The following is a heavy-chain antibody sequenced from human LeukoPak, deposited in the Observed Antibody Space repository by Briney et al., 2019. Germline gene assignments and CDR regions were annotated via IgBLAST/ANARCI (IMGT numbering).Heavy chain of an antibody. CDR2: ISYDGRNN. V-gene: IGHV3-30*04. Sequence: GGSLRLSCAASGFTFSSYAMHWVRQAPGKGLEWVAVISYDGRNNYYADSVKGRFTISRDNAKNTLYLQMNSLRAEDTAVYYCARPSIAAAGFSPWGQGTLVTVSS. CDR3: ARPSIAAAGFSP. J-gene: IGHJ5*02. D-gene: IGHD6-13*01. CDR1: GFTFSSYA.